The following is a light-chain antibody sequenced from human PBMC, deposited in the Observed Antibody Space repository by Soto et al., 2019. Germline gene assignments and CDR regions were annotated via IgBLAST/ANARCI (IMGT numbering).Light chain of an antibody. CDR2: KAS. Sequence: DIQMTQSPSTLSGSVGDRVTITCRASQTISSWLAWYQQKPGKAPKLLIYKASTLKSGVPSRFSGSGSGTEFTLTISNLQPDDFATYYCQQYSSYSPITFGQGTRLEIK. CDR3: QQYSSYSPIT. J-gene: IGKJ5*01. V-gene: IGKV1-5*03. CDR1: QTISSW.